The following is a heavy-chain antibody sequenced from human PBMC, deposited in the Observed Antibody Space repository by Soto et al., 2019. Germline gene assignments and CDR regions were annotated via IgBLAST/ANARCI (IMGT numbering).Heavy chain of an antibody. CDR3: AKGLDSSGWYPFDD. CDR1: GFTFSSYG. J-gene: IGHJ4*02. D-gene: IGHD6-19*01. V-gene: IGHV3-30*18. CDR2: ISYDGSNK. Sequence: PGGSLRLSCAASGFTFSSYGMHWVRQAPGKGLEWVAVISYDGSNKYYTDSVKGRFTISRDNSKNTLYLQMNSLRAEDTAVYYCAKGLDSSGWYPFDDWGQGTLVTVSS.